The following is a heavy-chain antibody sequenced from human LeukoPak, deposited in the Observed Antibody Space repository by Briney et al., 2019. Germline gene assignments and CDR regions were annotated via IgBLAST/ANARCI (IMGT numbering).Heavy chain of an antibody. CDR3: AMSPGYGSGDY. Sequence: ASVKVSCKASGYTFTSYGISWVRQAPGQGLEWMGWISAYNGNTNYAQKLQGRVTMTTETSTSTAYMELSSLRSEDTAVYYCAMSPGYGSGDYWGQGTLVTVSS. D-gene: IGHD3-10*01. V-gene: IGHV1-18*01. CDR2: ISAYNGNT. CDR1: GYTFTSYG. J-gene: IGHJ4*02.